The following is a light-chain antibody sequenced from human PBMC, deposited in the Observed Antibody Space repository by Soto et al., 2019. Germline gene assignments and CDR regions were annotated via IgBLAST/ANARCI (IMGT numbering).Light chain of an antibody. J-gene: IGLJ2*01. CDR1: ASDIGAYNF. V-gene: IGLV2-8*01. CDR3: TSFAGSDKLI. CDR2: EVY. Sequence: QSVLTQPPSASGSPGQSATISCTGAASDIGAYNFVSWYQQYPGKAPKLMIYEVYKRPSGVPDRFSGSKSGYTASLTVSGLQPEDEADYYCTSFAGSDKLIFGGGTKLTVL.